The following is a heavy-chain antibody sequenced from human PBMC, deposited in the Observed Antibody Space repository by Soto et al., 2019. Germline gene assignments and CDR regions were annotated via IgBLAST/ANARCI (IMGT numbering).Heavy chain of an antibody. CDR2: MSGSGGST. J-gene: IGHJ4*02. V-gene: IGHV3-23*01. Sequence: EVQLLESGGGLVQPGGSLRLSCAASGFTFSSYAMSWVRQAPGKGLEWVSAMSGSGGSTYYADSGKGRFTISRDNSKNTLYLQMNSLRAEDTAVYYCAKGWGDHGAFDYWGQGTLVTVSS. CDR1: GFTFSSYA. CDR3: AKGWGDHGAFDY. D-gene: IGHD2-21*02.